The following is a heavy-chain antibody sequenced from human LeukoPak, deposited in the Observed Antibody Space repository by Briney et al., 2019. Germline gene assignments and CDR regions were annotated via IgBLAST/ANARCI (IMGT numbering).Heavy chain of an antibody. D-gene: IGHD3-22*01. CDR2: ISAYNGNT. CDR3: ARISYYYDSSGYYYKYFDY. J-gene: IGHJ4*02. Sequence: ASVKVSCKASGYTFTSYGISWVRQAPGQGLEWMGWISAYNGNTNYAQKLQGRVTMTTDTSTSTAYTELRSLRSDDTAVCYCARISYYYDSSGYYYKYFDYWGQGTLVTVSS. CDR1: GYTFTSYG. V-gene: IGHV1-18*01.